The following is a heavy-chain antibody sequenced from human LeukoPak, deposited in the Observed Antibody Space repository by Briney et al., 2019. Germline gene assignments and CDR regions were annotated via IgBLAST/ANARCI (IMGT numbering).Heavy chain of an antibody. D-gene: IGHD1-26*01. CDR1: GYTFTSYG. CDR2: ISAYNGNT. CDR3: ARDSYRGEIPSGSHDY. J-gene: IGHJ4*02. Sequence: ASVKVSCKASGYTFTSYGISWVRQAPGQGLEWMGWISAYNGNTNYAQKLQGRVTMTTDTSTSTAYMELRSLRSDDTAVYYCARDSYRGEIPSGSHDYWDQGTLVTVSS. V-gene: IGHV1-18*01.